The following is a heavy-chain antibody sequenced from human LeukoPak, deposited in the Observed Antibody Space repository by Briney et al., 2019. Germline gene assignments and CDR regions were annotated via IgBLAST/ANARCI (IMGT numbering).Heavy chain of an antibody. Sequence: GGSLRLSCAASGFTFSSYWMSWVRQAPGKGLEWVAKMNEYGSDIFYVDSVKGRFTISRDNAKNSLYLQMDSLRAEDTAVYYCARPRGCSSDRCNNFDYWGQGALVTVSS. V-gene: IGHV3-7*01. D-gene: IGHD2-2*01. CDR2: MNEYGSDI. J-gene: IGHJ4*02. CDR3: ARPRGCSSDRCNNFDY. CDR1: GFTFSSYW.